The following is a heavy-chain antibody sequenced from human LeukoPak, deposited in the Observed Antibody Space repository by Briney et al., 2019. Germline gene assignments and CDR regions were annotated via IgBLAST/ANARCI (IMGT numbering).Heavy chain of an antibody. J-gene: IGHJ4*02. CDR1: GFTFSSYA. V-gene: IGHV3-30*04. Sequence: PGGSLRLSCAASGFTFSSYAMHWVRQAPGKGLEWVVVISYDGSNKYYADSVKGRFTISRDNSKNTLYLQMNSLRAEDTAVYYCARDEGFYGSGSYNTPFDFWGQGTLVTVSS. CDR3: ARDEGFYGSGSYNTPFDF. D-gene: IGHD3-10*01. CDR2: ISYDGSNK.